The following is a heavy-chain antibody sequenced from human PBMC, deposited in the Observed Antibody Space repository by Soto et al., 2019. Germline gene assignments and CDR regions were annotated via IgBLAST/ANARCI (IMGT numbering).Heavy chain of an antibody. CDR2: IRSEANSYAT. CDR3: TFPLASTTAFDY. CDR1: GFTFSGSA. D-gene: IGHD4-17*01. J-gene: IGHJ4*02. V-gene: IGHV3-73*01. Sequence: GGSLRLSCAASGFTFSGSAMHWVRQASGKGLEWVGRIRSEANSYATAYAASVKGRFTISRDDSKITAYLQMNSLKTEDTAVYYCTFPLASTTAFDYWGQGTLVTVSS.